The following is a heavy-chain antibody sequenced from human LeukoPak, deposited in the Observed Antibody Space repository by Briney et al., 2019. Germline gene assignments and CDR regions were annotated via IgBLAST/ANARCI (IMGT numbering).Heavy chain of an antibody. CDR1: GFTFSRYN. CDR2: ISSGSSYI. V-gene: IGHV3-21*01. CDR3: ARSRPDIVVVGVFDY. J-gene: IGHJ4*02. D-gene: IGHD2-15*01. Sequence: PGGSLRLSCAASGFTFSRYNMNWVRQAPGKGLEWVSSISSGSSYIYYADSVKGRFTISRDNAKNSLYLQMNSLRAEDTAVYYCARSRPDIVVVGVFDYWGQGTLVTVSS.